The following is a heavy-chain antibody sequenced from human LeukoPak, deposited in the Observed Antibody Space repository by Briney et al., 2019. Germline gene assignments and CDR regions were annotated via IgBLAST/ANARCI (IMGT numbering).Heavy chain of an antibody. CDR3: AGLHFAAAEEFDP. V-gene: IGHV4-59*08. D-gene: IGHD6-13*01. Sequence: PSETLSLTCTVSGSSINGHCWSWLRQPPGKGLEWIGYIYSTSSDSVLYNPFLKSRVTLSFDTFNNQLSLSLTSVTAADTAIYYCAGLHFAAAEEFDPWGQGTLVTVSS. J-gene: IGHJ5*02. CDR2: IYSTSSDSV. CDR1: GSSINGHC.